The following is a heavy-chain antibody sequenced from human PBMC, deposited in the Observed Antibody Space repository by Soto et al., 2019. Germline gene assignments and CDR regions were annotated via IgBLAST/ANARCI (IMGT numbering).Heavy chain of an antibody. J-gene: IGHJ5*02. V-gene: IGHV4-59*01. Sequence: SETLSLTCTVSGGSISSYYWSWIRQPPGKGLEWIGYIYYSGSTNYNPSLKSRVTISVDTSKNQFSLKLSSVTAADTAVYYCARYYGDHTFDPWGQGTLVTVSS. CDR3: ARYYGDHTFDP. D-gene: IGHD4-17*01. CDR1: GGSISSYY. CDR2: IYYSGST.